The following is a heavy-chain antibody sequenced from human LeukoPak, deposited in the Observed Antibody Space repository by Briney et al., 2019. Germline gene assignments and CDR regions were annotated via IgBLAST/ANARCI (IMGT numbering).Heavy chain of an antibody. D-gene: IGHD5-18*01. Sequence: PGGSLRLSCAASGFIFDDYARHWVRQAPGKGLEWVSGISWNSGSIGYADSVKGRFTISRDKAKNSLYLQMNRLRAEDTAVYYCAGLVDTAMVGDYWGQGTLVTVSS. V-gene: IGHV3-9*01. CDR1: GFIFDDYA. CDR2: ISWNSGSI. CDR3: AGLVDTAMVGDY. J-gene: IGHJ4*02.